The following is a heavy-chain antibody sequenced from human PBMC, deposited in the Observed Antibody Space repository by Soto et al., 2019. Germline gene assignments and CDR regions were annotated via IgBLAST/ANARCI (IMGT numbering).Heavy chain of an antibody. D-gene: IGHD6-6*01. Sequence: SETLSLTCTVSGDSISRGGHYWSWIRQHPGKGLEWIGHMFYSGSIYYNPSLKSRVIIPVDASKNQFSLKLSSVTAADTAVYYCARALAARPTGDLYYFDYWGQGVLVTVSS. V-gene: IGHV4-31*03. J-gene: IGHJ4*02. CDR2: MFYSGSI. CDR1: GDSISRGGHY. CDR3: ARALAARPTGDLYYFDY.